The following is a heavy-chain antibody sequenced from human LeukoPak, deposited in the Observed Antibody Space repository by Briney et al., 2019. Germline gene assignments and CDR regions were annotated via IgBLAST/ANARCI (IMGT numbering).Heavy chain of an antibody. CDR2: ISSSSSYI. CDR3: ARAFVAVPGFDY. CDR1: GFTFSNYA. V-gene: IGHV3-21*01. D-gene: IGHD6-19*01. J-gene: IGHJ4*02. Sequence: GGSLRLSCAASGFTFSNYAMNWVRQTPGKGLEWVSSISSSSSYIYYADSVKGRFTISRDNAKNSLYLQMNSLRAEDTAVYYCARAFVAVPGFDYWGQGTLVTVSS.